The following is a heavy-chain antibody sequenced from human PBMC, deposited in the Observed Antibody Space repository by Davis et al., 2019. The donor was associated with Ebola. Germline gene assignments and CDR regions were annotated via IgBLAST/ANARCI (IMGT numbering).Heavy chain of an antibody. J-gene: IGHJ4*02. Sequence: PGGSLRLSCAASGFTFSSFGMHWVRQAPGKGLEWVAVISYDGRDKDYADSVKGRFTISRDNSKNTLYLQMNSLRAEDTAVYYCARGGAARYWGQGTLVTVSS. CDR3: ARGGAARY. CDR1: GFTFSSFG. CDR2: ISYDGRDK. V-gene: IGHV3-30*03. D-gene: IGHD6-6*01.